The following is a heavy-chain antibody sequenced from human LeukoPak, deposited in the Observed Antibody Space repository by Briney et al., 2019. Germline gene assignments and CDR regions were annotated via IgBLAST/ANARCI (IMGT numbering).Heavy chain of an antibody. CDR2: INHSGSA. D-gene: IGHD3-22*01. Sequence: SETLSLTCTVSGGSISSSSYYWGWIRQPPGKGLEWIGEINHSGSAKYISSLKSRLTISVDTSKNQFSLRLTSVSAADTAVYYCASQTFSGYHDYWGQGTLVTVSS. V-gene: IGHV4-39*07. J-gene: IGHJ4*02. CDR3: ASQTFSGYHDY. CDR1: GGSISSSSYY.